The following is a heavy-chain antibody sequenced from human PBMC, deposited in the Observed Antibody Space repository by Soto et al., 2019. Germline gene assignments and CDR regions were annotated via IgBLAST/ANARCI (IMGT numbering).Heavy chain of an antibody. CDR3: ARVRDNWNEPDAFGI. CDR2: ISSSGSTI. J-gene: IGHJ3*02. Sequence: QVQLVESGGGWVKPGGSLRLSCAASGFTFSDYYMSWIRQAPGKGLEWVSYISSSGSTIYYADSVKGRFTISRDNAKNSLYLQMNSLRAGDMSVYYCARVRDNWNEPDAFGIWGQGTMVTGSS. CDR1: GFTFSDYY. V-gene: IGHV3-11*01. D-gene: IGHD1-1*01.